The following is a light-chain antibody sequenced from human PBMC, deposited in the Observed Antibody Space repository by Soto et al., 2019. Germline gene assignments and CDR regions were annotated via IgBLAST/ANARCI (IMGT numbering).Light chain of an antibody. Sequence: DIHLTQSPSFLSASVGERVTITCRPSQAVPNNMAWYQQKPGKPPKLLIYEESTLHSGVPSRFSGRKSGTQFTLTIDSLQPEDLATYYCQQVKTYPRTFGGGTKVEIK. CDR2: EES. CDR1: QAVPNN. V-gene: IGKV1-9*01. J-gene: IGKJ4*01. CDR3: QQVKTYPRT.